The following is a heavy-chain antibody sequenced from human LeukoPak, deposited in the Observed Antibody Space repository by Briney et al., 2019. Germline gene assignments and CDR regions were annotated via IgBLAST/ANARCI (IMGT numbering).Heavy chain of an antibody. J-gene: IGHJ6*03. CDR3: ARVTRPTASPPHLYYYYYLDV. D-gene: IGHD2-21*01. Sequence: ASVKVSCKASGYTFTSYYMHWVRQAPGQGLEWMGIINPSGGSTSYAQKFQGRVTMTRDTSTSTVYMELSSLRSEDTAVYYCARVTRPTASPPHLYYYYYLDVWGKGTTVIVSS. CDR2: INPSGGST. CDR1: GYTFTSYY. V-gene: IGHV1-46*01.